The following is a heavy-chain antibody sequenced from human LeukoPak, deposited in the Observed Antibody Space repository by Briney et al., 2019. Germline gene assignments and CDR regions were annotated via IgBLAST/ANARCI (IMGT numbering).Heavy chain of an antibody. CDR3: ARGGSIAAAGIAFDI. J-gene: IGHJ3*02. Sequence: PGGSLRLSCAASGFTFSSYEMNWVRQAPGKGLEWVSYISRSGSTIYYADSVKGRFTISRDNAKNSLYLQMNSLRAEDTAVYYCARGGSIAAAGIAFDIWGQGTMVTVSS. CDR2: ISRSGSTI. CDR1: GFTFSSYE. D-gene: IGHD6-13*01. V-gene: IGHV3-48*03.